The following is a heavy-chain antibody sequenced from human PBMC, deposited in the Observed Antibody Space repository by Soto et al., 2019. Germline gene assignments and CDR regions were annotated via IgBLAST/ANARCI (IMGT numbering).Heavy chain of an antibody. CDR3: ARGQMWAHSDH. V-gene: IGHV3-64*01. CDR1: GFTFSNYA. D-gene: IGHD1-26*01. Sequence: ELQLVESGGGLVQPGGSLRLSCAASGFTFSNYAMHWVRQAPGKGLEYVSGISVNGGSTYYANSVKGRFTISRDNSKSSLYLQMGSLRAEDLAVYYCARGQMWAHSDHWGQGTLVTVSS. CDR2: ISVNGGST. J-gene: IGHJ4*02.